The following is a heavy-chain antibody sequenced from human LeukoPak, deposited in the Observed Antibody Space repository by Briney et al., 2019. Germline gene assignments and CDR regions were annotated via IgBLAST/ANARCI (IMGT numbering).Heavy chain of an antibody. CDR2: ISYDGNSK. J-gene: IGHJ4*02. CDR1: GLSFSTSV. Sequence: GRSLRLSCAASGLSFSTSVIHWVPQAPGKGLEWVAVISYDGNSKFYGDSVKGRFTISRDNSKNTLFLQMNSLRPDDTAVYYCARDPRPDYYDSSGFYPYFDRWGQGTLVTVSS. CDR3: ARDPRPDYYDSSGFYPYFDR. D-gene: IGHD3-22*01. V-gene: IGHV3-30*03.